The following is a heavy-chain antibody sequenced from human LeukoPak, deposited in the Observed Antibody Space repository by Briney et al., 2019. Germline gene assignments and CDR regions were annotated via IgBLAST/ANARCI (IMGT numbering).Heavy chain of an antibody. CDR2: ISSDGSNT. Sequence: PGGSLRLSCAASGFTFSTYWMHWVRQVPGKGLVWVSRISSDGSNTIYADSVKGRFTISRDNAKSSLYLQMNSLRAEDTAVYYCARRLSGGLRLGELYDWGQGTLVTVSS. CDR3: ARRLSGGLRLGELYD. V-gene: IGHV3-74*01. D-gene: IGHD3-16*01. J-gene: IGHJ4*02. CDR1: GFTFSTYW.